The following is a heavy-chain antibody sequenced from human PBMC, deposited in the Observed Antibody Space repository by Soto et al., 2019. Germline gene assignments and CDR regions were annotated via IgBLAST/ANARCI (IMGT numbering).Heavy chain of an antibody. D-gene: IGHD2-15*01. CDR1: GFTFGSYW. CDR2: INSDGSTT. J-gene: IGHJ4*02. Sequence: EVQLVESGGALVQPGGSLRLSCAASGFTFGSYWMHWVRQAPGKGLVWVSRINSDGSTTNYGDSVKGRFTISRDNAKSTLYPQMNSLRAEDTAVYYCARAGWYRFDYWGQGTLLTVSS. CDR3: ARAGWYRFDY. V-gene: IGHV3-74*01.